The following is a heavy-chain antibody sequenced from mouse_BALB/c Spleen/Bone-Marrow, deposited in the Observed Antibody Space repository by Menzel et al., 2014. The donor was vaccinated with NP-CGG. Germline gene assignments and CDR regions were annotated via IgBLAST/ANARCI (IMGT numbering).Heavy chain of an antibody. Sequence: DVQLQESGGGLVQPGGSRKLSCAASGFTFSSFGMHWVRQAPEKGLEWVAYISSGSSTIYYADTVKGRFTISRDNPKNTLFLQMTSLRSEDTAMCYCASSPYGYFDYWGQGTTLTVSS. D-gene: IGHD1-1*01. J-gene: IGHJ2*01. V-gene: IGHV5-17*02. CDR3: ASSPYGYFDY. CDR2: ISSGSSTI. CDR1: GFTFSSFG.